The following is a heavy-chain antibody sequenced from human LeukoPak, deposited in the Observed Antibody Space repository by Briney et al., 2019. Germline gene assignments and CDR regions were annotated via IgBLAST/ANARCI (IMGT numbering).Heavy chain of an antibody. CDR2: IKSDGSDT. J-gene: IGHJ6*02. CDR3: ARRNAMDV. V-gene: IGHV3-74*01. CDR1: GFTLSSYW. Sequence: PGGSLRLSCAASGFTLSSYWMHWVRQVPGKGLVWVSRIKSDGSDTRYADSVKGRFTISRDNAKNTLYLQMNSLRAEDTAVYYCARRNAMDVWGQGTTVIVFS.